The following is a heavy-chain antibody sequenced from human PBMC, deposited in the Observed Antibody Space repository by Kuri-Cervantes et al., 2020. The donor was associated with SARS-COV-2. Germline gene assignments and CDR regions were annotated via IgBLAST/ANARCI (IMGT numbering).Heavy chain of an antibody. V-gene: IGHV3-33*01. D-gene: IGHD2-2*01. CDR1: GFTFSSYG. J-gene: IGHJ4*02. Sequence: GGSLRLSCAASGFTFSSYGMHWSRQAPGKGLEWVAVIWYDGSNKYYADSVKGRFTISRDISKNTLYLQMNSLRAEDTAVYYCARIPVYSRSGVLPAAHPDYWGQGTLVTVSS. CDR3: ARIPVYSRSGVLPAAHPDY. CDR2: IWYDGSNK.